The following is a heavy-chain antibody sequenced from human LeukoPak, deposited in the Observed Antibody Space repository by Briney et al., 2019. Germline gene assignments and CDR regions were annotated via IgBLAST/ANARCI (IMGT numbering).Heavy chain of an antibody. D-gene: IGHD3-10*01. Sequence: SETLFLTCTVSGGSISSYYWSWIRQPPGKGLEWIGYIYYSGSINYNPSLKSRVTISVDTSKNQFSLKLSSVTAADTAVYYCAGEDGDYYGSGTPPKALYYFDYWGQGTLVTVSS. CDR3: AGEDGDYYGSGTPPKALYYFDY. J-gene: IGHJ4*02. CDR2: IYYSGSI. V-gene: IGHV4-59*01. CDR1: GGSISSYY.